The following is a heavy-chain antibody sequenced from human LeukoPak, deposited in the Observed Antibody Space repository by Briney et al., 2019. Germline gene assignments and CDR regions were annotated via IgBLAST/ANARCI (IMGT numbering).Heavy chain of an antibody. Sequence: GGSLRLSCAASGFTFSSYWMSWVRQAPGTGLEWVANIKQDGSEKYYVDSVKGRFTISRDNARNTLYLQMNSLRAEDTAVYYCARGGPIYCSGDSCYPGDYWGQGTLVTVSS. J-gene: IGHJ4*02. CDR1: GFTFSSYW. CDR2: IKQDGSEK. V-gene: IGHV3-7*01. D-gene: IGHD2-15*01. CDR3: ARGGPIYCSGDSCYPGDY.